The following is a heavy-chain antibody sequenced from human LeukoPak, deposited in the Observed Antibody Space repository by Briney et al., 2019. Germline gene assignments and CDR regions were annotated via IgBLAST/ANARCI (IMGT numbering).Heavy chain of an antibody. Sequence: GGSLRLSCAASGFTFSSYSMNWVRQAPGKGLEWVSSISSSSSYIYYADSVKGRFTISRDNAKNSLYLQMNSLRAEDTAVYYCAREVSYLYYMDVWGKGTTVTVSS. J-gene: IGHJ6*03. V-gene: IGHV3-21*01. CDR3: AREVSYLYYMDV. CDR1: GFTFSSYS. CDR2: ISSSSSYI. D-gene: IGHD1-26*01.